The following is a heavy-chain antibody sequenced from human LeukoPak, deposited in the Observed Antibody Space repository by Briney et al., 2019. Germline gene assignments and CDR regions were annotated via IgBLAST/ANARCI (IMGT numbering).Heavy chain of an antibody. V-gene: IGHV1-46*01. J-gene: IGHJ4*01. CDR3: ARQLYSTSSPRVFAY. D-gene: IGHD6-6*01. CDR1: GYTFSSYY. Sequence: GASVKVSCKASGYTFSSYYMHWVRQAPGQGLEWIGLIDPSSSSTSYAQKFQGRVTMTRDVSTSTVYMELSSLRSDDTAAYYCARQLYSTSSPRVFAYWGQVTLVTVSS. CDR2: IDPSSSST.